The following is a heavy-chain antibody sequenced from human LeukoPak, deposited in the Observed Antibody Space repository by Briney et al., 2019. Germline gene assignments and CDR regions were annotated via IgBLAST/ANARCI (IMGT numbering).Heavy chain of an antibody. Sequence: GESLKVSCKASGYTFTSYDINWVRQATGQGLEWMGWVNPNSGHTGYAQKFQGRVTMTRNTSITTVYMELSSLRSEDTAVYYCARARHSRSWYDDYWGQGTLVTVSS. CDR1: GYTFTSYD. V-gene: IGHV1-8*01. D-gene: IGHD6-13*01. CDR3: ARARHSRSWYDDY. CDR2: VNPNSGHT. J-gene: IGHJ4*02.